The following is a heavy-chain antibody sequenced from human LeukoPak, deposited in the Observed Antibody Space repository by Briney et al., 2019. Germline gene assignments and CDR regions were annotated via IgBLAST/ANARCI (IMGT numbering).Heavy chain of an antibody. CDR2: IHHSGTT. CDR1: GYSISSGYY. D-gene: IGHD2-2*02. Sequence: SSETLSLTCTVSGYSISSGYYWGWIRQPPGKGLEWIGSIHHSGTTYSDPSLKSRLTISLDTSKNQFSLKLSSVTAADTAVYYCARMKMYCSSTSCYTTKNWFDPWGQGTLVTVSS. V-gene: IGHV4-38-2*02. CDR3: ARMKMYCSSTSCYTTKNWFDP. J-gene: IGHJ5*02.